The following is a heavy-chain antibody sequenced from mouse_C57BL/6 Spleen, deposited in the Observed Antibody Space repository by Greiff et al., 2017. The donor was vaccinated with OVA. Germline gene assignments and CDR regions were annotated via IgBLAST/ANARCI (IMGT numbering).Heavy chain of an antibody. V-gene: IGHV1-80*01. D-gene: IGHD2-3*01. CDR3: AIYDGYSWYFDV. CDR1: GYEFSSYW. J-gene: IGHJ1*03. Sequence: VQLQQSGAELVKPGASVKISCKASGYEFSSYWMNWVKQRPGKGLEWIGQIYPGDGDTNYNGKFKGKATLTADKSSSTAYMQLSSLTSEDSAVYFCAIYDGYSWYFDVWGTGTTVTVSS. CDR2: IYPGDGDT.